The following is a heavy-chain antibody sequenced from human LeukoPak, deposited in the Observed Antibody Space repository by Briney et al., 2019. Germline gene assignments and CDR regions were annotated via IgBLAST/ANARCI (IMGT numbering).Heavy chain of an antibody. Sequence: PGGSLRLSCVASGFTFSSRDWMTWVRQAPGKGLEWVANIKQDGSEKNYVDSVKGRFTISRDNAKNSVDLQMNSLRVEDTAVYYCGRGHWGLDYWGQGALVTVSS. CDR2: IKQDGSEK. CDR1: GFTFSSRDW. V-gene: IGHV3-7*01. J-gene: IGHJ4*02. D-gene: IGHD7-27*01. CDR3: GRGHWGLDY.